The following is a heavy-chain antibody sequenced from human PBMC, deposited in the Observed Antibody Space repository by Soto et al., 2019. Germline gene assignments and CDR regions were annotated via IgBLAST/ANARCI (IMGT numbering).Heavy chain of an antibody. CDR1: GGTFSSTA. J-gene: IGHJ4*02. CDR3: ARGSIISAAGDY. CDR2: LIPLLGTP. Sequence: EASVKVSCKASGGTFSSTAISWVRQAPGQGLEWMGGLIPLLGTPSYAQKFQGRVTITADDSTSTAYMELTSLRSEDTAVYFCARGSIISAAGDYWGQGTPVTVSS. V-gene: IGHV1-69*13. D-gene: IGHD6-25*01.